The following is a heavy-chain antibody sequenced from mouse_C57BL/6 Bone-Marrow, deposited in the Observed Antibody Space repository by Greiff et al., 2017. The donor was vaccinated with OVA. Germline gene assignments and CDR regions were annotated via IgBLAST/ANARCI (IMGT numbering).Heavy chain of an antibody. Sequence: DVKLVESGGGLVQSGRSLRLSCATSGFTFSDFYMEWVRQAPGKGLEWIAASRNKANDYTTEYSASVKGRFIVSRDTSQSILYLQMNALRAEDTAIYYCARDAYYSNYGGYAMDYWGQGTSVTVSS. CDR1: GFTFSDFY. J-gene: IGHJ4*01. CDR3: ARDAYYSNYGGYAMDY. D-gene: IGHD2-5*01. CDR2: SRNKANDYTT. V-gene: IGHV7-1*01.